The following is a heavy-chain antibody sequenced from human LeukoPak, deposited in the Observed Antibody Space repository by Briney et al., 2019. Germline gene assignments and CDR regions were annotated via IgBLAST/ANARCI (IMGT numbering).Heavy chain of an antibody. D-gene: IGHD3-16*01. Sequence: QPGGSLRLSCAVSGFTFQDYDFHWVRHAPGKGLEWVSGISWNGGGRSYADSVKGRFTISRDNAKNSLYLQMDSLRTEDMALYYCARAANLGERYFDLWGRGTRVSVSS. CDR3: ARAANLGERYFDL. J-gene: IGHJ2*01. V-gene: IGHV3-9*03. CDR2: ISWNGGGR. CDR1: GFTFQDYD.